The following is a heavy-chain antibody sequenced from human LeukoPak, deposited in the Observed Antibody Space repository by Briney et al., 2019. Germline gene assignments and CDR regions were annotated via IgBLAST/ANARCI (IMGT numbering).Heavy chain of an antibody. V-gene: IGHV4-61*02. CDR1: GGSISSGSYY. CDR2: IYTSGST. CDR3: ARDPSSGSFDP. D-gene: IGHD6-13*01. Sequence: SQTLSLTCTVSGGSISSGSYYWSWIRQPAGKGLEWIGRIYTSGSTNYNPSLKSRVTISVDTSKNQFSLKLSSVTAADTAVYYCARDPSSGSFDPWGQGTLVTVSS. J-gene: IGHJ5*02.